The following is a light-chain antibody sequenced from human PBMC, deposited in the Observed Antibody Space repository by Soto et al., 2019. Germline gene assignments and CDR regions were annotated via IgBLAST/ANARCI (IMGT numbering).Light chain of an antibody. CDR3: QQRGNWWT. CDR1: QSVSSY. V-gene: IGKV3-11*01. Sequence: EIVLTQSPATLSLSPGERATLSCRASQSVSSYLAWYQQQPGQAPRLLIYDASNRATGIPARFSGSGSGTDFTLTISSLEPEDFAVYYCQQRGNWWTFGQGTKVEIK. J-gene: IGKJ1*01. CDR2: DAS.